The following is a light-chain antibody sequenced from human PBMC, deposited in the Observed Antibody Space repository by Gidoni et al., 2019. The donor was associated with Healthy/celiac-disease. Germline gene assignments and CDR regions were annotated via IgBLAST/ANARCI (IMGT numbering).Light chain of an antibody. CDR2: CNS. J-gene: IGLJ1*01. Sequence: QSVLTQPPSVSGAPGQRVTISCTWSSSNIGAGYDVHWYQELPGTAPKLLIYCNSKRPSGVPDRFSGSKSGTSASLAITGLQAEDEADYYCQSYDSSLSGSGVFGTGTKVTVL. CDR3: QSYDSSLSGSGV. V-gene: IGLV1-40*01. CDR1: SSNIGAGYD.